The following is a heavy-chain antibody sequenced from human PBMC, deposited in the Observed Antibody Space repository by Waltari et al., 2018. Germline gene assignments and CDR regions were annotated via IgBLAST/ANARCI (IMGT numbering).Heavy chain of an antibody. D-gene: IGHD2-2*03. Sequence: QVQLQESGPGLVRPSETLSLTCYVSGSFLTTGFFWGWFRQPPGKGLEWIGNIYHDGTTYHSPSLKNRLTISLDTSKNQFSLRLTFVTVADSALYYCARQTLGYCTSAACRRLETWGQGILVTVSS. V-gene: IGHV4-38-2*01. J-gene: IGHJ5*02. CDR2: IYHDGTT. CDR3: ARQTLGYCTSAACRRLET. CDR1: GSFLTTGFF.